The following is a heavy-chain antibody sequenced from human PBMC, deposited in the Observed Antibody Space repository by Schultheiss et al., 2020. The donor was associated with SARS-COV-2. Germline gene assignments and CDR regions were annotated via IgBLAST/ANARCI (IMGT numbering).Heavy chain of an antibody. CDR3: ARGQDDYVWD. Sequence: SETLSLTCAVYGGSFSGYYWSWIRQPPGKGLEWIGYIYYSGSTNYNPSLKSRVTISVDTSKNQFSLKLSSVTAADTAVYYCARGQDDYVWDWGQGTLVTVSS. D-gene: IGHD3-16*01. J-gene: IGHJ4*02. CDR2: IYYSGST. CDR1: GGSFSGYY. V-gene: IGHV4-59*12.